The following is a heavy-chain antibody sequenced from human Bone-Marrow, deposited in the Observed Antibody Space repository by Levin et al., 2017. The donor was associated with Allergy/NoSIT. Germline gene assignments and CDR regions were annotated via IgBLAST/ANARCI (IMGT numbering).Heavy chain of an antibody. Sequence: GESLKISCAASGFTFSSYAMSWVRQAPGKGLEWVSAISGSGGSTYYADSVKGRFTISRDNSKNTLYLQMNSLRAEDTAVYYCAKANCTNGVCYKGDYYYYGMDVWGQGTTVTVSS. V-gene: IGHV3-23*01. J-gene: IGHJ6*02. CDR1: GFTFSSYA. CDR3: AKANCTNGVCYKGDYYYYGMDV. CDR2: ISGSGGST. D-gene: IGHD2-8*01.